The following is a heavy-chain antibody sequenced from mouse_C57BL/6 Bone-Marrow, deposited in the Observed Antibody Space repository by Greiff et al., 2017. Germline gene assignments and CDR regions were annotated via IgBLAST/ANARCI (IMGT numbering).Heavy chain of an antibody. D-gene: IGHD2-3*01. CDR3: TKPDGYSFAY. V-gene: IGHV2-3*01. CDR1: GFSFTSYG. J-gene: IGHJ3*01. CDR2: IWGDGRT. Sequence: VKLVESGPGLVAPSQSLSIPCTVSGFSFTSYGVSWVRQPPGKGLGWLGIIWGDGRTNYHSALLSRLSISKDNSKSQVFLKLNSLQTDDTATYYCTKPDGYSFAYWGQGTLVTVSA.